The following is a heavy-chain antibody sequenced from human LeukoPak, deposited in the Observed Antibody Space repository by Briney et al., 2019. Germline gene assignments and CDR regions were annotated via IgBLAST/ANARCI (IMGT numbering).Heavy chain of an antibody. Sequence: VASVKVSCKASGGTFSSYAISWVRQAPGQGLEWMGRISPILGIANYAQKFRGRVTIIADKPTSTAYMELELSSLRSEDTAVYYCARAAQTVTNSYDYWGQGTLVTVSS. V-gene: IGHV1-69*04. CDR1: GGTFSSYA. CDR2: ISPILGIA. D-gene: IGHD4-17*01. CDR3: ARAAQTVTNSYDY. J-gene: IGHJ4*02.